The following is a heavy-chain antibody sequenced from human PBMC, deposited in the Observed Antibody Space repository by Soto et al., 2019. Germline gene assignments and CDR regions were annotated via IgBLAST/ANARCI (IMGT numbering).Heavy chain of an antibody. CDR2: IYWDDDK. D-gene: IGHD2-2*01. CDR1: GFSLSADGVG. CDR3: AQAYGGTSWPNDAFDV. V-gene: IGHV2-5*02. Sequence: QITLKESGPTLVKPTQTLTLTCTFSGFSLSADGVGVGWIRQPPGKALEWLALIYWDDDKRYRPSLYSRLTTTKDTSKTPLVLTLTNRDPVDTATYYCAQAYGGTSWPNDAFDVWGQGTVVTVSS. J-gene: IGHJ3*01.